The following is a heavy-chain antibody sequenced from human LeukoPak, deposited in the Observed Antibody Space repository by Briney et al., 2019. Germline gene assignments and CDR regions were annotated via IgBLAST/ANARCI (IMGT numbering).Heavy chain of an antibody. V-gene: IGHV3-48*01. CDR1: GFPFIEYS. D-gene: IGHD1-1*01. J-gene: IGHJ4*02. Sequence: PGGSRRLSCTASGFPFIEYSMNWVRQVPGKGLEWISYIGIDSGNTKYADSVRGRFTISADKAKNSLYLQMNSLRVEDTAVYYCARDHNYAFDNWGQGTLVSVAS. CDR2: IGIDSGNT. CDR3: ARDHNYAFDN.